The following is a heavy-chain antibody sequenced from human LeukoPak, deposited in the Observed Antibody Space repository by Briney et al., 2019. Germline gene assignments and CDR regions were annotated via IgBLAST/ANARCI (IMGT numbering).Heavy chain of an antibody. Sequence: SETLSLSCAVYGGSFIGYYWSWIRQPPGKGLEWIGEINHSGSTNYNPSLRMRVTISVDTSKNKFSLKLSSVTAAATAVYYCARGCIEVAGIYYWGQGTLVTVSS. CDR3: ARGCIEVAGIYY. CDR2: INHSGST. CDR1: GGSFIGYY. J-gene: IGHJ4*02. V-gene: IGHV4-34*01. D-gene: IGHD2-2*01.